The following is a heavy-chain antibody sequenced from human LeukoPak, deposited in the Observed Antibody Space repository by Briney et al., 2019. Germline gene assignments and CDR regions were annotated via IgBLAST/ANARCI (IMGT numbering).Heavy chain of an antibody. J-gene: IGHJ4*02. CDR3: AKYGSGSYYRD. Sequence: GGSLRLSCAASGFTFSSYAMSWVRHAPGKGLEWVSAISGSGGSTYYADSVKGRFTISRDNSKNTLYLQMNSLRAEDTAVYYCAKYGSGSYYRDWGQGTLVTVSS. CDR2: ISGSGGST. V-gene: IGHV3-23*01. D-gene: IGHD3-10*01. CDR1: GFTFSSYA.